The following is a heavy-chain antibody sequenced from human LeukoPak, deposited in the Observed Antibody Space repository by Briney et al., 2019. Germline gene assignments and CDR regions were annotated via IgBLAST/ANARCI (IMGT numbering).Heavy chain of an antibody. CDR2: INHSGST. J-gene: IGHJ4*02. V-gene: IGHV4-34*01. CDR3: ARVGYDFWSGYCDY. CDR1: GGSFSGYY. D-gene: IGHD3-3*01. Sequence: PSETLSLTCAVYGGSFSGYYWSWIRQPPGKGLEWIGEINHSGSTNYNPSLRSRVTISVDTSKNQFSLKLSSVTAADTAVYYCARVGYDFWSGYCDYWGLGTLVTVSS.